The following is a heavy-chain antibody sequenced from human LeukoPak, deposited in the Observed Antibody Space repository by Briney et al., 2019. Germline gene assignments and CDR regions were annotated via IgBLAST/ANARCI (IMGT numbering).Heavy chain of an antibody. D-gene: IGHD2-2*01. CDR1: GFTFSTYD. CDR3: ARGLGYCSSTSCFNFDY. CDR2: ISSRSDYI. V-gene: IGHV3-21*01. J-gene: IGHJ4*02. Sequence: GGSLRLSCAASGFTFSTYDMNWVRQAPGKGLEWLSAISSRSDYIYYADSVKGRFTISRDNAKNSLYLQMNSLRAEDTAVYYCARGLGYCSSTSCFNFDYWGQGTLVTVSS.